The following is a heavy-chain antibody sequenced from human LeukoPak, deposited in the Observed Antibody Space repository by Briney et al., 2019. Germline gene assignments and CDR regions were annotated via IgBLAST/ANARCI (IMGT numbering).Heavy chain of an antibody. CDR2: INHSGST. J-gene: IGHJ4*02. D-gene: IGHD2-2*01. CDR1: GGSFSGYY. V-gene: IGHV4-34*01. Sequence: PSETLSLTCAAYGGSFSGYYWSWIRQPPGKGLEWIGEINHSGSTNYNPSLKSRVTISVDTSKNQFSLKLSSVTAADTAVYYCARGYCSSTSCYPSDYWGQGTLVTVSS. CDR3: ARGYCSSTSCYPSDY.